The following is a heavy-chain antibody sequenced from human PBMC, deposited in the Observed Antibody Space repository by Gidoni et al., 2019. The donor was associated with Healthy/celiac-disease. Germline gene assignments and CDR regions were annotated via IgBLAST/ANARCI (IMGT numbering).Heavy chain of an antibody. CDR1: GFTFSSYD. V-gene: IGHV3-48*03. J-gene: IGHJ3*02. CDR3: ARDSLYGGGNTIDAFDI. Sequence: EVQLVESGGGLVQPGGSLRLSCAASGFTFSSYDMNWVRQAPGKGLECVSYISRSGSTIYYADSVKGRFTSSRDNAKNSLYLQMNSLRAEDTAVYYCARDSLYGGGNTIDAFDIWGQGTMVTVSS. D-gene: IGHD2-15*01. CDR2: ISRSGSTI.